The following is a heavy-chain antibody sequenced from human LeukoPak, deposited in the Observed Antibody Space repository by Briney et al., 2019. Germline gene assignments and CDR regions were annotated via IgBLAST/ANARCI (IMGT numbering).Heavy chain of an antibody. J-gene: IGHJ4*02. D-gene: IGHD3-22*01. Sequence: PSETLSLTCAVYGGSFRGYYWSWIRQPPGKGLEWIGEINHSGSTNYNPSLKSRVTISVDTSKNQFSLKLSSVTAADTAVYYCASFDSSGYYPFDYWGQGTLVTVSS. V-gene: IGHV4-34*01. CDR1: GGSFRGYY. CDR3: ASFDSSGYYPFDY. CDR2: INHSGST.